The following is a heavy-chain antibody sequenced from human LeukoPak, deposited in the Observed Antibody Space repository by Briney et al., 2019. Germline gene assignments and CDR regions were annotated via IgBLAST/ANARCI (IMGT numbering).Heavy chain of an antibody. Sequence: ASVKVSCKASGYTFTSYGISWVRQAPGQGLEWMGWISAYNGNTNYAQKLQGRVTMTTDTSTSTAYMELRSLRSDDTAVYYCARGVRDIVVVPAAMPDAFDIWGQGTMVTVSS. V-gene: IGHV1-18*01. CDR3: ARGVRDIVVVPAAMPDAFDI. CDR1: GYTFTSYG. D-gene: IGHD2-2*01. CDR2: ISAYNGNT. J-gene: IGHJ3*02.